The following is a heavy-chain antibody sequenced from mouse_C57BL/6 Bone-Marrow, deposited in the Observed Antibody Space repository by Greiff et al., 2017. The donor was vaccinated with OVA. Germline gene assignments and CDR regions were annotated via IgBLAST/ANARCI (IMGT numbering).Heavy chain of an antibody. D-gene: IGHD4-1*01. V-gene: IGHV5-9-1*02. CDR1: GFTFSSYA. Sequence: EVKVVESGEGLVKPGGSLKLSCAASGFTFSSYAMSWVRQTPEKRLEWVAYISSGGDYIYYADTVKGRFTISRDNARNTLYLQMSSLKSEDTAMYYCTRDRTGTAYYFDYWGQGTTLTVSS. J-gene: IGHJ2*01. CDR3: TRDRTGTAYYFDY. CDR2: ISSGGDYI.